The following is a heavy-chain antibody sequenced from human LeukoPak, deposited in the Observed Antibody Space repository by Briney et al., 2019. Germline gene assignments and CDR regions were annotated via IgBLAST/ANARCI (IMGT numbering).Heavy chain of an antibody. V-gene: IGHV1-69*04. CDR3: AREWYDILTGYQGFQLDY. J-gene: IGHJ4*02. CDR2: IIPRLDIA. Sequence: SVTVSCKASGGTFSSYAISWVRQVPGQGLEWMGRIIPRLDIANSAQSFQGRVTITADKSTSTAYMELSSLRSDDTAVYYCAREWYDILTGYQGFQLDYWGQGSLVTVSS. CDR1: GGTFSSYA. D-gene: IGHD3-9*01.